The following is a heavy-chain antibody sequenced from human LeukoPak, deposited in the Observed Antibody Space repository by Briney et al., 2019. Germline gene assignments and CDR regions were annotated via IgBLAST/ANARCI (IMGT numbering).Heavy chain of an antibody. V-gene: IGHV3-21*01. CDR2: ISSSSSYI. CDR3: ARVMRVGAVDY. Sequence: GGSLRLSCAASGFTFSSYSMNWVRQAPGKGLEWVSSISSSSSYIYYAGSVKGRFTISRDNAKNSLYLQMNSLRAEDTAVYYCARVMRVGAVDYWGQGTLVTVSS. CDR1: GFTFSSYS. D-gene: IGHD1-26*01. J-gene: IGHJ4*02.